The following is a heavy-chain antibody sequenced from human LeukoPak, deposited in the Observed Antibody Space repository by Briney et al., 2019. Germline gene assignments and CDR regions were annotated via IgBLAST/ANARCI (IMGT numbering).Heavy chain of an antibody. V-gene: IGHV3-23*01. D-gene: IGHD3-10*01. CDR3: AKDLDDSGIDPVFDY. J-gene: IGHJ4*02. CDR2: ISGSGGST. CDR1: GFTFSSYA. Sequence: PGGSLRLSCAASGFTFSSYAMSWVRQAPGKGLEWVSAISGSGGSTYYAASVKGRFTISRDNSKNMLNLQMNSLRAEDTAVYYCAKDLDDSGIDPVFDYWGQGTLVTVSS.